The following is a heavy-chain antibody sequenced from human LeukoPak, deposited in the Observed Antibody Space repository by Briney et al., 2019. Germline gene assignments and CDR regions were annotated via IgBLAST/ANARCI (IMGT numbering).Heavy chain of an antibody. CDR3: AKGNKPVGAIGFDY. D-gene: IGHD1-26*01. Sequence: GGSLRLSCAASGFTFSSYGMHWVRQAPGKGLEWVAFLRYDGSNKYYADSVKGRFTISRDSSKNTLYLQMNSLRAEDTALYYCAKGNKPVGAIGFDYWGQGTLVTVSS. V-gene: IGHV3-30*02. J-gene: IGHJ4*02. CDR1: GFTFSSYG. CDR2: LRYDGSNK.